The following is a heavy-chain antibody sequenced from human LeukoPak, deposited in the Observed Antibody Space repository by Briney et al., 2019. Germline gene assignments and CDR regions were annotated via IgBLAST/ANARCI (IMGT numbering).Heavy chain of an antibody. CDR3: ARVDSSGYYFH. D-gene: IGHD3-22*01. Sequence: SQTLSLTCTVSGGSISSGGYYWSWIRQHPGQGLEWIGYIYYSGSTYYNPSLKSRVTISVDTSKNQFSLKQSSVTAADTAVYYCARVDSSGYYFHWGQGTLVTVSS. J-gene: IGHJ4*02. V-gene: IGHV4-31*03. CDR2: IYYSGST. CDR1: GGSISSGGYY.